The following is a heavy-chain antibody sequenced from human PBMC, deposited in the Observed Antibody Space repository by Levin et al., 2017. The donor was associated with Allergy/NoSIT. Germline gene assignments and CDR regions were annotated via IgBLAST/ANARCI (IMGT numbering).Heavy chain of an antibody. Sequence: SETLSLTCTVSGGSISSYYWSWIRQPPGKGLEWIGCMYYSGNTKYNPSPKSRVTISLATSKNQFSLKLSSVTAADTAVYYCARDRVILGDTNYDYGMDVSGPGTTVTVSS. D-gene: IGHD3-16*02. V-gene: IGHV4-59*01. CDR1: GGSISSYY. J-gene: IGHJ6*02. CDR3: ARDRVILGDTNYDYGMDV. CDR2: MYYSGNT.